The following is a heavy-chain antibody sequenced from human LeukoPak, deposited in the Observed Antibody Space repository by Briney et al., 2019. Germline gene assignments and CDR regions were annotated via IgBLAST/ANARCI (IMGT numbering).Heavy chain of an antibody. CDR2: IWYDGSNK. J-gene: IGHJ4*02. D-gene: IGHD3-22*01. V-gene: IGHV3-33*06. Sequence: GGSLRLSCAASGFTFSSYGMHWVRQAPGKGLEWVAVIWYDGSNKYYADSVKGRFTISRDNSKNTLYLQMNSLRAEDTAVYYCAKTRIIVVVMGYFDYWGQGTLVTVSS. CDR3: AKTRIIVVVMGYFDY. CDR1: GFTFSSYG.